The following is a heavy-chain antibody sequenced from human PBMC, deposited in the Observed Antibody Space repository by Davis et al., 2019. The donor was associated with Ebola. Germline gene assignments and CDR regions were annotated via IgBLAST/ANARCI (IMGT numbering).Heavy chain of an antibody. V-gene: IGHV5-10-1*01. J-gene: IGHJ6*02. Sequence: GESLKISCKGSGYSFTSYWISWVRQMPGKGLEWVGRIDPSDSYTNYSPSFQGHVTISADKSISTAYLQWSSLKASDTAMYYCAGAPYYYYGMDVWGQGTTVTVSS. CDR2: IDPSDSYT. CDR1: GYSFTSYW. CDR3: AGAPYYYYGMDV.